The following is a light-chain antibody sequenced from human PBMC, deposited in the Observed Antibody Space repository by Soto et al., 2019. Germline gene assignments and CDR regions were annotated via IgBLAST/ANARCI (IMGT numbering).Light chain of an antibody. CDR2: GAS. J-gene: IGKJ3*01. V-gene: IGKV3-20*01. Sequence: EIVLTQSPGTLSLSPGERATLSCRASQSVSSSYLAWYQQKPGQAPRLLIYGASIRATAIADRFSGSGSGTDFTLSISRLEPADFAVYYCQQYGRSPGLFTFGPGTKLDIK. CDR1: QSVSSSY. CDR3: QQYGRSPGLFT.